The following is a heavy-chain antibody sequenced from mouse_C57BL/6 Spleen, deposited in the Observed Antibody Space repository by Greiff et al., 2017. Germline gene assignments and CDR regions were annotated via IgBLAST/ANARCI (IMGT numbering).Heavy chain of an antibody. Sequence: QVQLQQPGAELVKPGASVKLSCKASGYTFTSYWMPWVKQRPGQGLEWIGEIAPSVGYTNYMQKFNGMVTLTVDTSSSTAYMQLSSLTSEDSAVYYCARPGGYWGQSTTLTVSS. CDR2: IAPSVGYT. CDR1: GYTFTSYW. CDR3: ARPGGY. J-gene: IGHJ2*01. D-gene: IGHD4-1*01. V-gene: IGHV1-50*01.